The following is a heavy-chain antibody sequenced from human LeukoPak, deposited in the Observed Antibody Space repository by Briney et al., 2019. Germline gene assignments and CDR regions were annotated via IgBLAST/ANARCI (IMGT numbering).Heavy chain of an antibody. CDR2: IYYSGST. CDR1: GGSINSHF. D-gene: IGHD2-15*01. CDR3: AGGQYCGNF. J-gene: IGHJ4*02. Sequence: PSEPLSLTCPVSGGSINSHFWSCIRQPPGKGLEWIGFIYYSGSTNYNPSLKSRVTISIDSSKNQFSLNLSSVTAADTAVYYCAGGQYCGNFWGQGTLVTVSS. V-gene: IGHV4-59*11.